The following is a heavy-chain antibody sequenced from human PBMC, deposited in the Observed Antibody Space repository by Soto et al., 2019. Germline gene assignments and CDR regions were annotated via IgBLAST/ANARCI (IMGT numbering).Heavy chain of an antibody. D-gene: IGHD3-16*02. Sequence: ASVKVSCKASGYTFTSYGISWVRQAPGQGLEWMGWISAYNGNTNYAQKPQGRVTMTTDTSTSTAYMELRSLRSDDTAVYYCARDVRLGELSAYYFDYWGQGTLVTVSS. CDR2: ISAYNGNT. V-gene: IGHV1-18*04. J-gene: IGHJ4*02. CDR3: ARDVRLGELSAYYFDY. CDR1: GYTFTSYG.